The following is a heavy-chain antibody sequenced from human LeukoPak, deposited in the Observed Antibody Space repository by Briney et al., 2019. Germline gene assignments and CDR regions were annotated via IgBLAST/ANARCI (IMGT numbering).Heavy chain of an antibody. J-gene: IGHJ5*01. CDR1: RFTLTNDW. D-gene: IGHD1/OR15-1a*01. V-gene: IGHV3-15*01. CDR3: TTAQQQWGLKFDC. Sequence: PVRTLRLSCAASRFTLTNDWISSVRQAPGQGLEWVGRIKSKADGETTAYAAPVKDRFTISRDDSKYTLYLQMNSLQTEDTAVYYCTTAQQQWGLKFDCWGQGTLVTVSS. CDR2: IKSKADGETT.